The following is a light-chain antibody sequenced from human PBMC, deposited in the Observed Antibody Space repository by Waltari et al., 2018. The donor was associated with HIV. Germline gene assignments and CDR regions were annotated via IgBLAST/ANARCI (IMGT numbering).Light chain of an antibody. CDR2: GAS. CDR1: QSVRSDY. J-gene: IGKJ4*01. Sequence: EVVLTQSPGTLSLSPGERVTLSCRASQSVRSDYLAWYQQKPGQAPRLLIYGASNRATDIPQRFSGSGSGTDFTLTISRLETEDFAVYYCQQHGTSPLTFGGGTKVEIK. V-gene: IGKV3-20*01. CDR3: QQHGTSPLT.